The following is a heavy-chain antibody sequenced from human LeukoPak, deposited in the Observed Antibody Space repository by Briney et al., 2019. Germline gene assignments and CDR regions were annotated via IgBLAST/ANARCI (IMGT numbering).Heavy chain of an antibody. CDR3: ASRTNYDIFDAFDI. CDR1: GGSISRGSYY. V-gene: IGHV4-61*02. D-gene: IGHD3-9*01. J-gene: IGHJ3*02. Sequence: SETLSLTCTVSGGSISRGSYYWSWIRQPAGKGLEWIGRIYSSGSTNYNPSLKSRVTISVDTSKNQFSLKLSSVTAADTAVYYCASRTNYDIFDAFDIWGQGTMVTVSS. CDR2: IYSSGST.